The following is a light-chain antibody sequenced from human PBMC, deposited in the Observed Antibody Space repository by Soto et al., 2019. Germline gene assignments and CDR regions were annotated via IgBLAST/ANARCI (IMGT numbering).Light chain of an antibody. CDR1: SSDVGGYNY. J-gene: IGLJ1*01. CDR3: QSYDASLRGSGV. V-gene: IGLV2-14*01. CDR2: EVS. Sequence: QSVLTQPASVSGSPGQSITISCTGTSSDVGGYNYVSWYQHHPGKAPKLMIYEVSNRPSGVSYRFSGSKSGNTASLTISGLQADDEADYYCQSYDASLRGSGVFGTGTKVTVL.